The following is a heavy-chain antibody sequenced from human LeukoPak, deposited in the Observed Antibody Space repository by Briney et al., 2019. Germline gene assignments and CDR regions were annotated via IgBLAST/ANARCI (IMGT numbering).Heavy chain of an antibody. CDR1: GFTFSNAW. D-gene: IGHD3-22*01. CDR3: TTSSRQEWLLLGAFDI. J-gene: IGHJ3*02. CDR2: IKSKTDGGTT. Sequence: GGSLRLSCAASGFTFSNAWMSWVRQAPGKGLEWVGRIKSKTDGGTTDYAAPVKGRFTISRDDSKNTLYLQMNSLKTEDTAVYYCTTSSRQEWLLLGAFDIWGQGTMVTVSS. V-gene: IGHV3-15*01.